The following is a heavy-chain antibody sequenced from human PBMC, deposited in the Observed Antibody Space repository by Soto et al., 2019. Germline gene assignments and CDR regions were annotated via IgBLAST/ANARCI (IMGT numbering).Heavy chain of an antibody. D-gene: IGHD3-16*02. J-gene: IGHJ4*02. CDR1: GFTFSSYA. V-gene: IGHV3-23*01. CDR2: ISGSGGST. Sequence: EVQLLESGGGLVQPGGSLRLSCAASGFTFSSYAMSWVRQAPGKGLEWVSDISGSGGSTYYSDSVKGRFTISRDNSKNTLYLQMNSLRAEDTAVYYCANDPSYDYVWGSYRLRDYYFDYWGQGTLVTVSS. CDR3: ANDPSYDYVWGSYRLRDYYFDY.